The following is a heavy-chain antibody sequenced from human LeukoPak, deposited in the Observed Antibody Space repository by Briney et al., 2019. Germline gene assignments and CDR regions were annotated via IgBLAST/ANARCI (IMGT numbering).Heavy chain of an antibody. CDR1: GGSMNSYY. CDR3: ARVTGYMVEDYFDY. D-gene: IGHD6-13*01. Sequence: SETLSLTCSVSGGSMNSYYWSWIRQSPGKGLERIGYIYNSGSTNYNPSLQSRVTISVDTSKNRFSLRLSSVTAADTAVYYCARVTGYMVEDYFDYWGQGTLVTVSS. J-gene: IGHJ4*02. CDR2: IYNSGST. V-gene: IGHV4-59*01.